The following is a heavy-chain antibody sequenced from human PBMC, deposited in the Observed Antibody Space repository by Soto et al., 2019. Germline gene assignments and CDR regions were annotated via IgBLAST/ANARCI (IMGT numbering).Heavy chain of an antibody. Sequence: QVQLVQSGAEVKKPGSSVKVSCKASGGTFSSYTISWVRQAPGQGLEWMGRIIPILGIANYAQKFQGRVTITADKSTSTAYMERSSLRSEDTAVYYCASDPTLAAAGIFGGKYWGQGTLVTVSS. V-gene: IGHV1-69*02. CDR2: IIPILGIA. CDR1: GGTFSSYT. D-gene: IGHD6-13*01. J-gene: IGHJ4*02. CDR3: ASDPTLAAAGIFGGKY.